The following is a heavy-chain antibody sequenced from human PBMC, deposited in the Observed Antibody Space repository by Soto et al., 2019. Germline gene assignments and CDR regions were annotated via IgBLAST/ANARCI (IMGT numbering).Heavy chain of an antibody. CDR2: IYYSGST. Sequence: SETLSLTCTVSGGSLSSYYWRWIRQPSGKGLEWIGNIYYSGSTNYNPSLKSRVTISVDTSKNQFSLKLSSVTAAGTAVYYCARAAREPGGMDVWGRGTTVTVAS. J-gene: IGHJ6*02. CDR3: ARAAREPGGMDV. CDR1: GGSLSSYY. V-gene: IGHV4-59*01. D-gene: IGHD1-1*01.